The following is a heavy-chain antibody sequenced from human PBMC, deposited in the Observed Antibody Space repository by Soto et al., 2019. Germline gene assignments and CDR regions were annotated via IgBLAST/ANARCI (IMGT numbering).Heavy chain of an antibody. CDR1: SGSISSYY. J-gene: IGHJ5*02. CDR2: IFYSGNT. Sequence: QVQLQESGPGLVKPSETLSLTCSVSSGSISSYYWSWIRQPPGKGLEWIGFIFYSGNTNYNPSLKSRITMSVDTPKSRSTLKLSSVTAADTAVYYCARQGYCSNGVCFGWFDPWGQGTLVTVSS. V-gene: IGHV4-59*01. D-gene: IGHD2-8*01. CDR3: ARQGYCSNGVCFGWFDP.